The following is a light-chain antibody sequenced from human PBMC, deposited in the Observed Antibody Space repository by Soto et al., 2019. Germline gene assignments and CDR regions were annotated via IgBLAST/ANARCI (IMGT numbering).Light chain of an antibody. CDR1: STDVGGYNY. CDR3: SSYSSSATLYV. Sequence: QSALAQPSSVSGSPGQSITISCTGTSTDVGGYNYVSWYQHHSGKAPKLLIYEVTYRPSGVSDRFSGSKSGNTASLTVSGLQAEDEADYYCSSYSSSATLYVFGTGTKLTVL. CDR2: EVT. J-gene: IGLJ1*01. V-gene: IGLV2-14*01.